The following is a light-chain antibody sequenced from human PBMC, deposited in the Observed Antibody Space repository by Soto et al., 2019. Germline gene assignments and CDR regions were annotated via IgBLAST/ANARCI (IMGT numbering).Light chain of an antibody. CDR3: QQSYSSPQMYT. V-gene: IGKV1-39*01. J-gene: IGKJ2*01. CDR2: AAS. CDR1: QSISNS. Sequence: DIQMTQSPSSLSASVGDRVTITCRASQSISNSLNWYQQKPGKAPDLLIYAASNLQSGVPSRFTGREDGTDFTLTISNLQPDDFTTYYCQQSYSSPQMYTFGQGTKLEIK.